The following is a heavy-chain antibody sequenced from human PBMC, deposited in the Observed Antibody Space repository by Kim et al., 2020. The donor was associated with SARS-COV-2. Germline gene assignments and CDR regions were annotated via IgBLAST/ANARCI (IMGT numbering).Heavy chain of an antibody. CDR1: RFTFSSYG. CDR2: IWYDGSNK. D-gene: IGHD2-15*01. J-gene: IGHJ4*02. V-gene: IGHV3-33*06. CDR3: AKERREYCSGGSCHLGY. Sequence: GGSLRLSCAASRFTFSSYGLHWVRQAPGKGLEWVAVIWYDGSNKYHADSVKGRFTISRDNSKNTLYLQMNNLRAEDTAVYYCAKERREYCSGGSCHLGYWGQGTLVTVSS.